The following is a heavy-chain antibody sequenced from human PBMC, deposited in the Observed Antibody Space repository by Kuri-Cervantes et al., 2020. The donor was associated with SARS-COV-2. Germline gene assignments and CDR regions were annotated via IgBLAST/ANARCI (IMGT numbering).Heavy chain of an antibody. V-gene: IGHV1-2*02. D-gene: IGHD1-26*01. CDR1: GYTFTGYY. Sequence: ASVKVSCKASGYTFTGYYMHWVRQAPGQGLEWMGWINPNSGGTNYAQKFQGRVTMTRDTSISTAYMELSRLRSDDTAVYYCARDSLLSGGYHFDYWGQGTLVTVSS. J-gene: IGHJ4*02. CDR2: INPNSGGT. CDR3: ARDSLLSGGYHFDY.